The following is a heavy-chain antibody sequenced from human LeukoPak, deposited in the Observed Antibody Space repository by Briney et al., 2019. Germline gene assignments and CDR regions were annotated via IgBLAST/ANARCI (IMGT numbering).Heavy chain of an antibody. V-gene: IGHV1-69*13. Sequence: SVKVSCKASGGTFSSYAISWVRQAPGQGLEWMGGIIPIFGTANYAQKFQGRVAITADESTSTAYMELSSLRSEDTAVYYCARGRGYSYGFFDYWGQGTLVTVSS. D-gene: IGHD5-18*01. J-gene: IGHJ4*02. CDR1: GGTFSSYA. CDR3: ARGRGYSYGFFDY. CDR2: IIPIFGTA.